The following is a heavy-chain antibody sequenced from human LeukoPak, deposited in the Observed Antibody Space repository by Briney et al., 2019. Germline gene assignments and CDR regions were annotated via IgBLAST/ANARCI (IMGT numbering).Heavy chain of an antibody. V-gene: IGHV4-30-2*01. Sequence: SETLSLTCTVSGVSISSGGYYWSWIRQPPGKGLEWIGYIYHSGSTYYNPSLKSRVTISVDRSKNQFSLKLSSVTAADTAVYYCARDPNSIVGVKGAFDIWGQGTMVTVSS. CDR1: GVSISSGGYY. J-gene: IGHJ3*02. CDR2: IYHSGST. D-gene: IGHD1-26*01. CDR3: ARDPNSIVGVKGAFDI.